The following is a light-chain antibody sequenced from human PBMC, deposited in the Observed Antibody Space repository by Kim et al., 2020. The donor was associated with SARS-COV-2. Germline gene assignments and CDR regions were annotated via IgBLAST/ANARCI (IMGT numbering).Light chain of an antibody. CDR3: QQRGSWPPALT. J-gene: IGKJ4*01. CDR1: RDVDIS. CDR2: DAA. Sequence: PGAIATPSCRAMRDVDISLAWSQQTPGQAPRLLIYDAAMRAAGIPDRFSGSGSGTDFTLTIGSLAHEDFAIYYCQQRGSWPPALTFGGGTKVDIK. V-gene: IGKV3-11*01.